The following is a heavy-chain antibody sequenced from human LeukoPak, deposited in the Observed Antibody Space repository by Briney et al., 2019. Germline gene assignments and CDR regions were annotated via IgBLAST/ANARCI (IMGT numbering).Heavy chain of an antibody. CDR2: IYTSGST. CDR1: GGSISSGSYY. Sequence: SETLSLTCTVSGGSISSGSYYWSWIRQPAGKGLEWIGRIYTSGSTNYNPSLKSRVTISVDTSKNQFSLKLSSVTAADTAVYYCARSTVIAYWYFDLWGRGTLVTVSS. D-gene: IGHD4-17*01. J-gene: IGHJ2*01. V-gene: IGHV4-61*02. CDR3: ARSTVIAYWYFDL.